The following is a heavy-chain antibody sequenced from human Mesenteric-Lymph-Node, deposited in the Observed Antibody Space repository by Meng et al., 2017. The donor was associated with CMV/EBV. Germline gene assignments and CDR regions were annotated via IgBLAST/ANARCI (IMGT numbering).Heavy chain of an antibody. J-gene: IGHJ3*02. V-gene: IGHV3-53*01. CDR1: GFSVTEHY. D-gene: IGHD4-11*01. CDR3: ARDAPTTADDAFDI. Sequence: GESLKISCAVSGFSVTEHYMSWLRQAPGKGLEWVSVIYDGGATYYTDSVKGRFIISRDNSKNTLYLQMNSLRAEDTAVYYCARDAPTTADDAFDIWGQGTMVTVSS. CDR2: IYDGGAT.